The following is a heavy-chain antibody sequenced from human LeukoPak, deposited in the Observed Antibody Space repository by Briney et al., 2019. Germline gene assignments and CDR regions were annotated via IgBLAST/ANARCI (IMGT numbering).Heavy chain of an antibody. CDR2: VRYTRDNK. CDR3: AKDPRSQLWYRRDFNHFYMDV. Sequence: GGSLRLSCAASGFTFSSYGNYGMHWVRQAPGKGLEWVEFVRYTRDNKYYRDSVQGRFTISRDNYKNTLYLQMNSLTLEDTAVYYCAKDPRSQLWYRRDFNHFYMDVWGKGTTVIVCS. CDR1: GFTFSSYGNYG. V-gene: IGHV3-30*02. J-gene: IGHJ6*03. D-gene: IGHD5-24*01.